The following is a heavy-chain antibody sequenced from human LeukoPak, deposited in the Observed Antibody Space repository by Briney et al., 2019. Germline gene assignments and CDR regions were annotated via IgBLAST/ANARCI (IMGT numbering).Heavy chain of an antibody. J-gene: IGHJ4*02. CDR1: ADTFTGYY. Sequence: ASVKVSCKASADTFTGYYMHWVRQAPGQGLEWMGWINPNSGDTHYAEKFQGRVTMTRDTSISTAYMELSRLRSDDTAVYYCARAYGSGSYSDQYYFDYWGQGTLVTVSS. CDR2: INPNSGDT. D-gene: IGHD3-10*01. V-gene: IGHV1-2*02. CDR3: ARAYGSGSYSDQYYFDY.